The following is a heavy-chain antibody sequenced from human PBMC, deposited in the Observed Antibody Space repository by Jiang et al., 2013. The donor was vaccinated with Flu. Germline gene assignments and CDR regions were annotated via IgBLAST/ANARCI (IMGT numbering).Heavy chain of an antibody. CDR3: ARNLYSNLWYFDS. CDR1: GFTFTTYL. V-gene: IGHV3-7*03. J-gene: IGHJ4*02. CDR2: IHHDGSEM. Sequence: LVEVWGEDVGPAGGGPVRLSCAASGFTFTTYLMTWVRQAPGKGLEWVATIHHDGSEMFYVDSVKGRFTISRDNANNSVYLQMSSLSPDDTAVYYCARNLYSNLWYFDSWGQGTLVTVSS. D-gene: IGHD4-11*01.